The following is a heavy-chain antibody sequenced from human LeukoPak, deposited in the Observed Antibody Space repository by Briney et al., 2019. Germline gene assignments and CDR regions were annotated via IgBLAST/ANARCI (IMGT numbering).Heavy chain of an antibody. J-gene: IGHJ6*02. Sequence: GGSLRLSCASSGLTFSRYVMGWVRQAPGKGLEWASYISSSGSTVYYADSVKGRFTISRDNAKNSLYLQMNSLRAEDTAVYYCARAYYDFWSGYYTSDYYGMDVWGQGTTVTVSS. D-gene: IGHD3-3*01. CDR3: ARAYYDFWSGYYTSDYYGMDV. CDR1: GLTFSRYV. V-gene: IGHV3-11*01. CDR2: ISSSGSTV.